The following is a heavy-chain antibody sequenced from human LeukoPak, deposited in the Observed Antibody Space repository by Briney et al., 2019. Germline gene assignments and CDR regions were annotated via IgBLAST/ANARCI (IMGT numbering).Heavy chain of an antibody. CDR1: GFTFSSYS. D-gene: IGHD6-19*01. CDR3: TKQHSSGCGSFDY. J-gene: IGHJ4*02. V-gene: IGHV3-23*01. CDR2: SSGSGGST. Sequence: PGGSLRLSCAASGFTFSSYSMSWVRQAPGKGREWVSSSSGSGGSTYYADSVKGRFTISRDNSKNTLYLQMNSLRAEDTAVYYCTKQHSSGCGSFDYWGQGNLVTVSS.